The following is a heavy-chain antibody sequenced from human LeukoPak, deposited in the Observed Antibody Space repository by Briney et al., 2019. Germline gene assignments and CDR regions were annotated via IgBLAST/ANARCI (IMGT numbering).Heavy chain of an antibody. CDR2: IYYSGST. CDR1: GGSISSYY. CDR3: VRLAALRGFYYYIDV. V-gene: IGHV4-59*08. J-gene: IGHJ6*03. D-gene: IGHD6-25*01. Sequence: SETLSLTCTVSGGSISSYYWSWIRQPPGKGLEWIGYIYYSGSTNYNPSLKSRVTISVDTSKNLFSLKLSSLSAADTAVYYCVRLAALRGFYYYIDVWGKGTAVTVSS.